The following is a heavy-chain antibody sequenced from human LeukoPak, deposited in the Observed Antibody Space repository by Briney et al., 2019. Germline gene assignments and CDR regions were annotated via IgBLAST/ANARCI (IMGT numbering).Heavy chain of an antibody. V-gene: IGHV4-38-2*01. CDR3: AKSEQQLGPRRWFDP. D-gene: IGHD6-13*01. J-gene: IGHJ5*02. CDR1: GYSISSGYY. Sequence: SETLSLTXAVSGYSISSGYYWGWIRQPPGKGLEWIGSIYHSGSTYYNPSLKSRVTISVDTSKNQFSLKLSSVTAADTAVYYCAKSEQQLGPRRWFDPWGQGTLVTVSS. CDR2: IYHSGST.